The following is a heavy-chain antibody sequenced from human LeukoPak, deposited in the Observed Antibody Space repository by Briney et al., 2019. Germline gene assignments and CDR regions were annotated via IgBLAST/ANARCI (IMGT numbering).Heavy chain of an antibody. V-gene: IGHV4-61*08. Sequence: SETLSLTCTVSGASISSGGYYWSWIRQHPGKGLEWIGYISYSGSTYYNPSLKSRVTISVDTSKNQFSLKLSSVTAADTAVYYCARGALTGYSSSPWFDPWGQGTLVTVSS. J-gene: IGHJ5*02. D-gene: IGHD6-13*01. CDR1: GASISSGGYY. CDR2: ISYSGST. CDR3: ARGALTGYSSSPWFDP.